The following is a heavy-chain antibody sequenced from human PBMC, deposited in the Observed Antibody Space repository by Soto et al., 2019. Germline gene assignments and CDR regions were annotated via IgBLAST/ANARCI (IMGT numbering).Heavy chain of an antibody. Sequence: QVQLVQSGAEVKKPGSSVKISCRASGGTFSSYAISWVRQAPGQGIEWMGGIIPIFGTANYAQKFQGRVTSTADESTSTAYMELSSLRSEDTALYYCASSHSHYHANRLPTYYFDYWGQGTLVTVSS. J-gene: IGHJ4*02. V-gene: IGHV1-69*01. CDR1: GGTFSSYA. CDR2: IIPIFGTA. CDR3: ASSHSHYHANRLPTYYFDY. D-gene: IGHD3-10*01.